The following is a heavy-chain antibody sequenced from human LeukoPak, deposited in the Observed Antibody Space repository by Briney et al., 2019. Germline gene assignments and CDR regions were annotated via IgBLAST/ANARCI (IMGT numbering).Heavy chain of an antibody. CDR1: GCTFTSYG. D-gene: IGHD2-2*01. Sequence: ASVKVSCKASGCTFTSYGISWVRQAPGQGLEWMGWISAYNGNTNYAQKLQGRVTMTTDTSTSTAYMELRSLRSDDTAVYYCARVVVVPAAMGNYYYGMDVWGQGTTVTVSS. CDR2: ISAYNGNT. CDR3: ARVVVVPAAMGNYYYGMDV. J-gene: IGHJ6*02. V-gene: IGHV1-18*01.